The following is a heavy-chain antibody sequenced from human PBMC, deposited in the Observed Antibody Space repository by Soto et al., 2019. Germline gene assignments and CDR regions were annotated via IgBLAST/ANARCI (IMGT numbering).Heavy chain of an antibody. J-gene: IGHJ5*02. Sequence: QVQLVQSGAEVKKPGSSVKVSCKASGGTFSSYAISWVRQAPGQGLEWMGGIIPIFGTANYAQKFQGRVTITADESTRTAYMELSSLRSEDTAVYYCLRGYQPRTNRAAFDPWGQGTLVTVSS. D-gene: IGHD3-16*02. CDR3: LRGYQPRTNRAAFDP. V-gene: IGHV1-69*01. CDR2: IIPIFGTA. CDR1: GGTFSSYA.